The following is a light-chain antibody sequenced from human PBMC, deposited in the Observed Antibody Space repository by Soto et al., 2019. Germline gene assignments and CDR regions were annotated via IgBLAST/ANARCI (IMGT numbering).Light chain of an antibody. J-gene: IGLJ2*01. CDR2: DNN. V-gene: IGLV1-51*01. CDR3: GTWDSSLSAGV. CDR1: RSNIGNNY. Sequence: QSVLTQPPSVSAAPGQKVTISCSGSRSNIGNNYVSWYKQLPGTAPKLLIYDNNKRPSGIPDRFSGYKSGTAATLGITGLQTGDEAEYYCGTWDSSLSAGVFGGGTKRTVL.